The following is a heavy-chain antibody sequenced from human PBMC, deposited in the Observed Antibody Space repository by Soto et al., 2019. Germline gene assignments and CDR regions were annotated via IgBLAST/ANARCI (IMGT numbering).Heavy chain of an antibody. CDR1: GFTFSSYA. D-gene: IGHD2-2*02. V-gene: IGHV3-23*01. CDR2: ISGSGGST. Sequence: EVQLLESGGGLVQPGGSLRLSCAASGFTFSSYAMSWVRQAPGKGLEWVSAISGSGGSTYYAHTVKGRFTISRDNSKNELYLQMNGLRAEETAVYYCAKVVEEIVVRADIYAFDLWGQGTMVTGFS. CDR3: AKVVEEIVVRADIYAFDL. J-gene: IGHJ3*01.